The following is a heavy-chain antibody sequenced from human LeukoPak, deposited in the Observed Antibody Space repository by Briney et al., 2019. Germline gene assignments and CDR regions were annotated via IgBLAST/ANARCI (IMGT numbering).Heavy chain of an antibody. D-gene: IGHD3-22*01. CDR2: INPNSGDT. Sequence: ASVKVSCKASGYTFSDYYMHWVRQAPGQGLEWMGWINPNSGDTNYAQKFQGRVTMTRDTSITTAYMELSRLRFDDTAVYYCARYFYDSSGYYCFDSWGQGTLVTVSS. CDR1: GYTFSDYY. J-gene: IGHJ4*02. V-gene: IGHV1-2*02. CDR3: ARYFYDSSGYYCFDS.